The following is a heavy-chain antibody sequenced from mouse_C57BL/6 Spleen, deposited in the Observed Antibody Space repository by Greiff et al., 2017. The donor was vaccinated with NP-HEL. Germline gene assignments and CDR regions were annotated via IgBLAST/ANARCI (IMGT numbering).Heavy chain of an antibody. CDR3: ARKLYWYFDV. CDR1: GYTFTSYW. Sequence: VQLQQSGAELVKPGASVKLSCKASGYTFTSYWMQWVKQRPGQGLEWIGEIDPSDSYTNYNQKFKGKATLTVDTSSSTAYMQLSSLTSEDSAVYYCARKLYWYFDVWGTGTTVTVSS. D-gene: IGHD2-12*01. J-gene: IGHJ1*03. V-gene: IGHV1-50*01. CDR2: IDPSDSYT.